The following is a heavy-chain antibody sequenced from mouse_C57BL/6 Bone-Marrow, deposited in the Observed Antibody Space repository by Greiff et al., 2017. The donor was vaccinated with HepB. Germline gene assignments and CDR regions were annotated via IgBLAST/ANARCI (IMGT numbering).Heavy chain of an antibody. D-gene: IGHD1-1*01. Sequence: EVQLVESGGGLVKPGGSLKLSCAASGFTFSDYGMHWVRQAPEKGLEWVAYISSGSSTNYYADTVKGRFTISRDNAKNTLFLQMTSLRSEDTAMYYCARNYGSSWCAYWGQGTLVTVSA. CDR1: GFTFSDYG. CDR3: ARNYGSSWCAY. CDR2: ISSGSSTN. J-gene: IGHJ3*01. V-gene: IGHV5-17*01.